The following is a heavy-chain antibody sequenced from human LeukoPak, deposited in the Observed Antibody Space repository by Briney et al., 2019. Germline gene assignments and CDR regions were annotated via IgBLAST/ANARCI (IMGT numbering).Heavy chain of an antibody. D-gene: IGHD3-16*02. J-gene: IGHJ4*02. V-gene: IGHV4-30-4*08. CDR2: IYYSGST. CDR3: ARVGAQSLYVWGSYRYLDY. Sequence: SETLSLTCTVSGGSISSGDYYWGWIRQPPGKGLEWIGYIYYSGSTYYNPSLKSRVTISVDTSKNQFSLKLSSVTAADTAVYYCARVGAQSLYVWGSYRYLDYWGQGTLVTVSS. CDR1: GGSISSGDYY.